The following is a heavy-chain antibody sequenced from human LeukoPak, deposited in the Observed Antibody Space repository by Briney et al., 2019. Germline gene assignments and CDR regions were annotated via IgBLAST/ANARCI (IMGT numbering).Heavy chain of an antibody. Sequence: PGGSLRLSCAASGFTFSSYDMHWVRQATGKGLEWVSAIGTAGDTYYPGSVKGRFTIPRENAKNSLYLQMNSLRAGDTAVYYCARALNDYDILTGPFDYWGQGTLVTVSS. V-gene: IGHV3-13*01. CDR3: ARALNDYDILTGPFDY. CDR2: IGTAGDT. D-gene: IGHD3-9*01. J-gene: IGHJ4*02. CDR1: GFTFSSYD.